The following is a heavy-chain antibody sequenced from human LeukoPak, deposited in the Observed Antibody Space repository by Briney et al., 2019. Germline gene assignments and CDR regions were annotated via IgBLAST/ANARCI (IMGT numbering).Heavy chain of an antibody. J-gene: IGHJ4*02. CDR1: GFTFSSYG. V-gene: IGHV3-23*01. Sequence: GGTLRLSCAASGFTFSSYGMSWVRQAPGKGLEWVSGISGSHVSTYYADSVRGRFTISRDNSKNTLYLQMNSLRAEDTAVYYCAKKEDNGYFDYWGQGTLVTVSS. D-gene: IGHD4-17*01. CDR2: ISGSHVST. CDR3: AKKEDNGYFDY.